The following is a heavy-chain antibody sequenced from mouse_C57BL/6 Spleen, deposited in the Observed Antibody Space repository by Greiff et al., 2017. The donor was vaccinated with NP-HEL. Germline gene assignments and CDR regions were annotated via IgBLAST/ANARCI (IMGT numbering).Heavy chain of an antibody. CDR2: INPSNGGT. J-gene: IGHJ4*01. V-gene: IGHV1-53*01. Sequence: QVQLQQPGTELVKPGASVKLSCKVSGYTFTSYWMHWVKQRPGQGLEWIGNINPSNGGTNYNEKFKSKATLTVDKSSSTAYMQLSSLTSEDSAVYYCARSGGNLLLAMDYWGQGTSVTVSS. D-gene: IGHD1-1*02. CDR3: ARSGGNLLLAMDY. CDR1: GYTFTSYW.